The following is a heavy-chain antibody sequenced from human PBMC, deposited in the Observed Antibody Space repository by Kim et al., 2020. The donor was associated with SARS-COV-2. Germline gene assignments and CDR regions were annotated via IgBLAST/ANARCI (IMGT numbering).Heavy chain of an antibody. J-gene: IGHJ4*02. V-gene: IGHV4-34*01. D-gene: IGHD3-22*01. CDR3: ARLLSSGPLFDD. Sequence: NDNPSLKSGVTISENTAKSQVSLKLSAVTAADAAVYYCARLLSSGPLFDDWGQGTLVTVSS.